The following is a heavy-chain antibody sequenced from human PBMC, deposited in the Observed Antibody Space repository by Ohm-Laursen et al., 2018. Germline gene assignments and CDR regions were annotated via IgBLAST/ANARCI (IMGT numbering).Heavy chain of an antibody. CDR3: AKDLGIAVVYYYGMDV. D-gene: IGHD6-19*01. V-gene: IGHV3-30*18. CDR2: IWYDGSNK. J-gene: IGHJ6*02. Sequence: SLRLSCAASGFTFNNFGMHWVRQTPGKGLEWVAVIWYDGSNKYYADSVKGRFTISRDNSKNTLYLQMNSLRAEDTAVYYCAKDLGIAVVYYYGMDVWGQGTTVTVSS. CDR1: GFTFNNFG.